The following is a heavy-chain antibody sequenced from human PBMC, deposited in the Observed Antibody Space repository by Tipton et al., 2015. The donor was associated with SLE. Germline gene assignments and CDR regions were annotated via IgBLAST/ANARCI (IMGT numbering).Heavy chain of an antibody. Sequence: SLRLSCAASGFIFSSYAMHWVRQAPGKGLEWVALISYDGSNKNYADSVKGRFTISRDNSNNTLYLQMNSLRAEDTAVYYCARDPEVETATEMIDYWGQGTLVTVSS. J-gene: IGHJ4*02. CDR1: GFIFSSYA. D-gene: IGHD5-18*01. CDR2: ISYDGSNK. CDR3: ARDPEVETATEMIDY. V-gene: IGHV3-30*04.